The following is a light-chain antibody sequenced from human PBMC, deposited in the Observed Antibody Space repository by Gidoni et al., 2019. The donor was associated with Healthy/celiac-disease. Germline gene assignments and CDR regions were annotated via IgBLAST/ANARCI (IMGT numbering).Light chain of an antibody. CDR3: SSYTSSSTLGYV. J-gene: IGLJ1*01. Sequence: QSALTQPASVSGSPGQSITISCTGTSSYVGGYNYVSWYQQHPGKAPKLMIYDVSNRPSGVSNRFSGSKSGNTASLTISGLQAEDEADYYCSSYTSSSTLGYVFGTGTKVTVL. V-gene: IGLV2-14*03. CDR2: DVS. CDR1: SSYVGGYNY.